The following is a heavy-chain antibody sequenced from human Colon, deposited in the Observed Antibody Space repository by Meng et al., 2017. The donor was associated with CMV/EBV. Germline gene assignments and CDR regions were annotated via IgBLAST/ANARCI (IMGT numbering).Heavy chain of an antibody. D-gene: IGHD6-19*01. V-gene: IGHV3-7*01. J-gene: IGHJ6*02. Sequence: GGSLRLSCAASGFIFSDYWMSWVRQTPGKGLEWVANINPGGGEKYYVDSVKGRFTISRDNSKNSLCLQMNSLRAEDTAVYYCATGKAVAGKSYYYYGMDVWGQGTTVTVSS. CDR3: ATGKAVAGKSYYYYGMDV. CDR2: INPGGGEK. CDR1: GFIFSDYW.